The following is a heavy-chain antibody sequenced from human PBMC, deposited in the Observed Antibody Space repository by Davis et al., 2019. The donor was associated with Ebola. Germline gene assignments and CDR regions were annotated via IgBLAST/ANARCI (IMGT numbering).Heavy chain of an antibody. CDR1: GYTFTNYY. Sequence: AASVKVSCKASGYTFTNYYMHWVRQAPGQGLEWMGRINPYSGGTNYAQKFQGRVTMTRDTSISTAHMELSRLRSDDTAVYYCARVTYCGGDCSRYYYYGMDVWGKGTTVTVSS. CDR2: INPYSGGT. CDR3: ARVTYCGGDCSRYYYYGMDV. V-gene: IGHV1-2*06. D-gene: IGHD2-21*02. J-gene: IGHJ6*04.